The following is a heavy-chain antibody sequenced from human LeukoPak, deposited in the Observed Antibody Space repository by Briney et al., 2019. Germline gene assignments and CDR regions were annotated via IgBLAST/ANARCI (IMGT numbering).Heavy chain of an antibody. D-gene: IGHD4-17*01. J-gene: IGHJ5*02. CDR3: ARDLSPYGDYPASGFDP. CDR2: IYSGGST. Sequence: GGSLRLSCAASGFTVSSNYMSWVRQAPGKGLEWVSVIYSGGSTYYADSVKGRFTISRDNFKNTLYLQMGSLRAEDRAVYYCARDLSPYGDYPASGFDPWGQGTLVTVSS. CDR1: GFTVSSNY. V-gene: IGHV3-66*01.